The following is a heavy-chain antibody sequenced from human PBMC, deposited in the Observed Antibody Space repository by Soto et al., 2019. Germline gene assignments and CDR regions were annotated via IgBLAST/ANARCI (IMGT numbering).Heavy chain of an antibody. V-gene: IGHV4-61*01. D-gene: IGHD4-17*01. CDR2: FYYSGST. CDR3: ARGGDYGGNSYYYAMDV. Sequence: SETLSLTCTVSGASVTSGSYSWSWIRQPPGKGLECIGYFYYSGSTNSNPSLKSRVTVSVDTSKNQFSLRLRSVTAADTAVYYCARGGDYGGNSYYYAMDVRGQGTTVTVSS. J-gene: IGHJ6*02. CDR1: GASVTSGSYS.